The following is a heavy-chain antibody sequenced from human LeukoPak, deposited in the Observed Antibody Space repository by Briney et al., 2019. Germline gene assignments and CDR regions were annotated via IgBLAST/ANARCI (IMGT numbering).Heavy chain of an antibody. Sequence: PSETLSLTCTVSGGSISSYYWSWIRQPPGKGLEWIGYIYYSGSTNYNPSLKSRVTISVDTSKSQFSLKLSSVTAADTAVYYCARGVVDTAMEYSDYWGQGTLVTVSS. J-gene: IGHJ4*02. CDR3: ARGVVDTAMEYSDY. V-gene: IGHV4-59*01. D-gene: IGHD5-18*01. CDR1: GGSISSYY. CDR2: IYYSGST.